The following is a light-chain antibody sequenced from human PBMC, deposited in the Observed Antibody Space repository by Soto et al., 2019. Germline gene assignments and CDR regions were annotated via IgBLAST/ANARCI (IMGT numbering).Light chain of an antibody. Sequence: DVQITQSPSCLSSSLGDIVTITFRASQSISSYLNWYQQKPGKAPKLLIYAASSLQSGVPSRFSGSGSGTDFTLTINSLQPEDFATYYCQQSYSTPWTFGQGTKVDIK. CDR2: AAS. CDR1: QSISSY. CDR3: QQSYSTPWT. J-gene: IGKJ1*01. V-gene: IGKV1-39*01.